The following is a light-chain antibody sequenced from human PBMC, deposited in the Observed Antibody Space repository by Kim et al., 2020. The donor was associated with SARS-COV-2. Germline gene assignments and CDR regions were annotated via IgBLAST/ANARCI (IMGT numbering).Light chain of an antibody. CDR1: SLRKYP. Sequence: ALGRTVRITCLGESLRKYPASWYQQKPGQAPILVMHDKNNVRPSGVPDRFSGSNSGNTAFLTITGAQVEDEAAYYCGSRDNNGPGVFGGGTKLTVL. V-gene: IGLV3-19*01. J-gene: IGLJ3*02. CDR2: DKN. CDR3: GSRDNNGPGV.